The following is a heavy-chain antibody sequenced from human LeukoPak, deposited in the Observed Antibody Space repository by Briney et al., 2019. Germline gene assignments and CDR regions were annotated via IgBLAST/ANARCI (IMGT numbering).Heavy chain of an antibody. CDR1: GFTFSDYA. CDR3: ARTLARIAAAAHFDY. CDR2: IYSGGST. J-gene: IGHJ4*02. D-gene: IGHD6-13*01. Sequence: PGGSLRLSCAASGFTFSDYAMSWVRQAPGKGLEWVSVIYSGGSTYYADSVKGRFTISRDNSKNTLYLQMNSLRAEDTAVYYCARTLARIAAAAHFDYWGQGTLVTVSS. V-gene: IGHV3-66*01.